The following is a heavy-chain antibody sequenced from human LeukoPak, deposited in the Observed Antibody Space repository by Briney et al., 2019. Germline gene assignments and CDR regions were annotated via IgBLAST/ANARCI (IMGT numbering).Heavy chain of an antibody. J-gene: IGHJ4*02. CDR2: IYYSGST. CDR1: GGSISSYY. V-gene: IGHV4-59*12. CDR3: ARAPHFFDTSGSRYYFDY. D-gene: IGHD3-22*01. Sequence: SETLSLTCTVSGGSISSYYWSWIRQPPGKGLEWIGYIYYSGSTNYSPSLMSRVTISVDTSKNQFSLILRSVTAADTAVYYCARAPHFFDTSGSRYYFDYWGQGALVTVSS.